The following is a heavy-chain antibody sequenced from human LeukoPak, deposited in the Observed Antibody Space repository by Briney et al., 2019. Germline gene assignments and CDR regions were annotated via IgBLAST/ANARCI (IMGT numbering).Heavy chain of an antibody. D-gene: IGHD3-10*01. CDR1: GYSISSGYY. J-gene: IGHJ3*02. Sequence: SETLSLTCTVSGYSISSGYYWSWIRQPPGKGLEWIGEINHSGSTNYNPSLKSRVTISVDTSKNQFSLKLSSVTAADTAVYYCARLGGILLWFGATKKDAFDIWGQGTMVTVSS. V-gene: IGHV4-38-2*02. CDR2: INHSGST. CDR3: ARLGGILLWFGATKKDAFDI.